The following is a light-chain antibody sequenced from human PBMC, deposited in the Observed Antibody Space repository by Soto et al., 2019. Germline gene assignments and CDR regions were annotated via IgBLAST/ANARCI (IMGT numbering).Light chain of an antibody. J-gene: IGLJ3*02. V-gene: IGLV1-44*01. CDR2: NN. CDR3: VAWDDSLKSWV. CDR1: SSNIGRST. Sequence: QSVLTQPPSASGTPGQRVTISCSGSSSNIGRSTVNWYLQFPGTAPKLLLFNNRRPSGVPDRFSGSKSGTSASPAISGLQSEDEADYYCVAWDDSLKSWVFGGGTKLTVL.